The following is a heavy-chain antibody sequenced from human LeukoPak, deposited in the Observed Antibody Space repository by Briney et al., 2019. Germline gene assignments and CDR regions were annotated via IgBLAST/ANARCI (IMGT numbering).Heavy chain of an antibody. CDR1: GFTFGNYW. CDR2: IDRDGRST. J-gene: IGHJ5*02. CDR3: ARDRGSTNWFDP. Sequence: PGGSLGLSCAASGFTFGNYWMHWVRQAPGKGLVWVSHIDRDGRSTNYAGSVKGRFTISRDNARNTLFLQMNSLRVEDTAVYYCARDRGSTNWFDPWGQGTLVTVSS. V-gene: IGHV3-74*01. D-gene: IGHD1-26*01.